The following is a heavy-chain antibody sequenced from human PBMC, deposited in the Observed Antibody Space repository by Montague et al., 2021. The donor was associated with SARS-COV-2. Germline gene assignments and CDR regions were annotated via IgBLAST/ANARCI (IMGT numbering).Heavy chain of an antibody. J-gene: IGHJ4*02. CDR3: AGEGCPSHTRYFFDS. CDR1: EITFRGYA. V-gene: IGHV3-30*04. D-gene: IGHD5-24*01. CDR2: ISYDVNNK. Sequence: SLRLSCAVSEITFRGYAMHRVRQAPGKGLEWATFISYDVNNKYYADSVKGRFTIPRDDSRNTPLLQMNSLRAEDTSVYLCAGEGCPSHTRYFFDSWGQGTQVTVSS.